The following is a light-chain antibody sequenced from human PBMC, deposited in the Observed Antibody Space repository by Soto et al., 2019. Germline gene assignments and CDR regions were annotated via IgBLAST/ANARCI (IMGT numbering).Light chain of an antibody. V-gene: IGKV1-5*01. CDR2: DAS. J-gene: IGKJ1*01. CDR1: QSISSW. CDR3: HQYNSYSSWT. Sequence: DIQMTQSPSTLSASVGDRVTITCRASQSISSWLAWYQQKPGKAPKLLIYDASSLESGVPSRFSGSGSGTELTLTISSLQPDDVATDYCHQYNSYSSWTFGQGTKVEIK.